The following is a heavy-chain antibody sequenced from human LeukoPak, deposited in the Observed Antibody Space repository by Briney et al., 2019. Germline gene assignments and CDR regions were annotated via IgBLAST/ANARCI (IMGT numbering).Heavy chain of an antibody. Sequence: ASVKVSCKASGYTFTSYAMNWVRQAPGQGLEWMGWISAYNGNTNYAQKLQGRVTMTTDTSTSTAYMELRSLRSDDTAVYYCARSDRITMIVVVPNPFDYWGQGTLVTVSS. CDR3: ARSDRITMIVVVPNPFDY. J-gene: IGHJ4*02. CDR2: ISAYNGNT. V-gene: IGHV1-18*01. CDR1: GYTFTSYA. D-gene: IGHD3-22*01.